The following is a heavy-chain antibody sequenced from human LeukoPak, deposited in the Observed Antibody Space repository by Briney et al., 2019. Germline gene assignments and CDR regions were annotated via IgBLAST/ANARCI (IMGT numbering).Heavy chain of an antibody. CDR2: ISVDGSIT. Sequence: GGSLRLSCAASGFTFSSYWMHWVRQVPGKGLVWVSRISVDGSITNYADSVKGRFTISRDNAKNTLYLQMNSLRAEDTAVYYCARGYSSSWYWGCFDHWGQGTLVTVSS. CDR3: ARGYSSSWYWGCFDH. D-gene: IGHD6-13*01. J-gene: IGHJ4*02. CDR1: GFTFSSYW. V-gene: IGHV3-74*01.